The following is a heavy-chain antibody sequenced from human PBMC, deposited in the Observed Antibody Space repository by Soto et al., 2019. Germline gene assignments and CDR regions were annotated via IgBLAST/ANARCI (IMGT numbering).Heavy chain of an antibody. Sequence: QVQLVESGGGVVQPGRSLRLSCAASGFTFSSYAMHWVRQAPGKGLEWVAVISYDGSNKYYADSVKGRFTISRDNSKNTLYLQMNSLRAEDTAVYYCASFDYGDYFWFDPWGQGTLVTVSS. D-gene: IGHD4-17*01. J-gene: IGHJ5*02. CDR1: GFTFSSYA. CDR2: ISYDGSNK. V-gene: IGHV3-30-3*01. CDR3: ASFDYGDYFWFDP.